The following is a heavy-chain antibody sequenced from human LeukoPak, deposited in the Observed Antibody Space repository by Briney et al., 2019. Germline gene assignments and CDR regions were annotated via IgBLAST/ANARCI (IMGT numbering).Heavy chain of an antibody. D-gene: IGHD2-15*01. V-gene: IGHV1-24*01. Sequence: ASVKVSCRASGYTFTDYYMHWVRQAPGKGLEWMGGFDPEGGETIYAQKFQGRVTMTEDTSTDTAYMELSSLRSEDTAVYYCATEVEGSGSGFDPWGQGTLVTVSS. CDR2: FDPEGGET. CDR1: GYTFTDYY. CDR3: ATEVEGSGSGFDP. J-gene: IGHJ5*02.